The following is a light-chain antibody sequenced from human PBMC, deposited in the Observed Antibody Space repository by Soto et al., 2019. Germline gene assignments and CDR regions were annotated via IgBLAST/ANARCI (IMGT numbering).Light chain of an antibody. V-gene: IGKV3-11*01. J-gene: IGKJ5*01. CDR2: DAS. CDR3: QQRSNWPPVIT. CDR1: QTFSSH. Sequence: DIVLTQSPATLSLSPGERATLSCRASQTFSSHLAWYQQKPGQAPRLLIYDASKRATGIPARFSGRGSGTDFTLTISSLEPEDFAVYDCQQRSNWPPVITFGQGTRLEIK.